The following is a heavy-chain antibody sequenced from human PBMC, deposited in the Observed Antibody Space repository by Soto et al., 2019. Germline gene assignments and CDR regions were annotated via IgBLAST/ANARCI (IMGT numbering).Heavy chain of an antibody. CDR1: GGSISSGGYY. CDR2: IYYSGST. V-gene: IGHV4-31*03. D-gene: IGHD2-2*01. J-gene: IGHJ5*02. CDR3: ARVPRVPAYNWFDP. Sequence: PSETLSLTCTVSGGSISSGGYYWSWIRQHPGKGLEWIGYIYYSGSTYYNPSLKSRVTISVDTSKNQFSLKLSSVTAADTAVYYCARVPRVPAYNWFDPWGQGTLVTVSS.